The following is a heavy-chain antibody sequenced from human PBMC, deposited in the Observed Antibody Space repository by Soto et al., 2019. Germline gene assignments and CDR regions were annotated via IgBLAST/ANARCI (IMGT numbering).Heavy chain of an antibody. CDR2: INAGNGNT. Sequence: QVQLVQSGAEVKKPGASVKVSCKASGYTFTSYAMHWVRQAPGQRLEWMGWINAGNGNTKYSQKFQGRVTITRDTSASTAYMELSSLRSEDTAVYYCARGGSVYGYFDLWGRDTLVTVSS. CDR3: ARGGSVYGYFDL. J-gene: IGHJ2*01. V-gene: IGHV1-3*01. CDR1: GYTFTSYA. D-gene: IGHD1-26*01.